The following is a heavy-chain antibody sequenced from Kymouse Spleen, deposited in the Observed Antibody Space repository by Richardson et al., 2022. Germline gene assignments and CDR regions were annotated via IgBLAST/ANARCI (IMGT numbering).Heavy chain of an antibody. CDR1: GFTFSSYG. V-gene: IGHV3-33*01. CDR3: ARDRIVVVPAALYYYYGMDV. J-gene: IGHJ6*02. Sequence: QVQLVESGGGVVQPGRSLRLSCAASGFTFSSYGMHWVRQAPGKGLEWVAVIWYDGSNKYYADSVKGRFTISRDNSKNTLYLQMNSLRAEDTAVYYCARDRIVVVPAALYYYYGMDVWGQGTTVTVSS. D-gene: IGHD2-2*02. CDR2: IWYDGSNK.